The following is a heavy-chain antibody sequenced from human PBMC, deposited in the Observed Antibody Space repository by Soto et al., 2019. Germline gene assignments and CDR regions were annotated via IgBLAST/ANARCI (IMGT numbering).Heavy chain of an antibody. CDR2: ISSSSSYI. J-gene: IGHJ6*02. D-gene: IGHD1-26*01. V-gene: IGHV3-21*01. CDR1: GFTFSSYS. Sequence: PGGSLRLSCAASGFTFSSYSMNWVRQAPGKGLEWVSSISSSSSYIYYADSVKGRFTISRDNAKNSLYLQMNSLRAEDTAVYYCARDHSGSYLYSYYYDMEGRGQETTVTISS. CDR3: ARDHSGSYLYSYYYDMEG.